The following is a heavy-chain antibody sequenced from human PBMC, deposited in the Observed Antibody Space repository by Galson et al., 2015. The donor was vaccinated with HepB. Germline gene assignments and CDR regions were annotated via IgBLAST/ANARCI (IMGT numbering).Heavy chain of an antibody. D-gene: IGHD1-1*01. CDR2: ISLSGGNT. CDR1: GFTFGSYA. V-gene: IGHV3-23*01. CDR3: ARGRKSWNPHYIDS. J-gene: IGHJ4*02. Sequence: SLRLSCAASGFTFGSYAMAWFRQPPGKGLECVSSISLSGGNTNYADSVKGRFTISRDNSKNTLYLQMNSLRVEDAAIYHCARGRKSWNPHYIDSWGQGTLVTVS.